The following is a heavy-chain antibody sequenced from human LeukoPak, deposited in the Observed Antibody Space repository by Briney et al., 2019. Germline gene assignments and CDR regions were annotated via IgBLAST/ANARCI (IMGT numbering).Heavy chain of an antibody. CDR2: SSTYNGNT. Sequence: ASVKVSCKASGYTFSNYGISWVRQAPGQGLEWVGWSSTYNGNTNYAQKFQGRLTMTTDTSTTTAFMDLRSLRSDDTAVYYCARDRDGYNLGYFDYWGQGTLVTVSS. V-gene: IGHV1-18*01. J-gene: IGHJ4*02. D-gene: IGHD5-24*01. CDR3: ARDRDGYNLGYFDY. CDR1: GYTFSNYG.